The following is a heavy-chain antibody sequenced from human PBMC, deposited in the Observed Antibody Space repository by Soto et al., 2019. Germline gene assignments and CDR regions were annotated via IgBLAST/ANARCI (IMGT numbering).Heavy chain of an antibody. Sequence: SETLSLNCAVYGGSFSGYYWSWIRQPPGKGLEWIGEINHSGSTNYNPSLKSRVTISVDTSKNQFSLKLSSVTAADTAVYYCARGGIVVVPAGIRRGWFDPWGQGTLVTVSS. CDR1: GGSFSGYY. V-gene: IGHV4-34*01. J-gene: IGHJ5*02. CDR3: ARGGIVVVPAGIRRGWFDP. D-gene: IGHD2-2*01. CDR2: INHSGST.